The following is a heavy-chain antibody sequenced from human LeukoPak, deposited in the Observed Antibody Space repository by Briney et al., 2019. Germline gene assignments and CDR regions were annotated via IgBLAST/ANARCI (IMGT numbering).Heavy chain of an antibody. D-gene: IGHD3-10*01. CDR3: TKGRGI. CDR2: VYSSGST. V-gene: IGHV4-4*07. Sequence: SETLSLTCVVSGGSIRNYYWSWIRQPAGKGLQWIGRVYSSGSTNYNPSLKSRVTISVDTSKNQFSLKLTSVTAADTAVYYCTKGRGIWGQGTLVTVSS. CDR1: GGSIRNYY. J-gene: IGHJ4*02.